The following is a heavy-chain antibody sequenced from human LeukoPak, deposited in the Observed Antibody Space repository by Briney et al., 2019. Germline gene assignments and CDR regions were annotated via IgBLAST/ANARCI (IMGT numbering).Heavy chain of an antibody. V-gene: IGHV3-23*01. J-gene: IGHJ4*02. Sequence: GRSLRLSCAASGFTFDDYAMHWVRQAPGKGLEWVSAISGSGGSTYYADSVKGRFTISRDNSKNTLYLQMNSLRAEDTAVYYCATEPSYYGSGNDYWGQGTLVTVSS. CDR2: ISGSGGST. D-gene: IGHD3-10*01. CDR3: ATEPSYYGSGNDY. CDR1: GFTFDDYA.